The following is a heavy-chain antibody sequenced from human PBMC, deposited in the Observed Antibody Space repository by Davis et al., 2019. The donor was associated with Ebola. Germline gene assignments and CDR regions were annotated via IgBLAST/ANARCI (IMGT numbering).Heavy chain of an antibody. J-gene: IGHJ6*03. CDR2: INPSGGST. V-gene: IGHV1-46*01. D-gene: IGHD2-2*01. CDR1: GYTFTLYY. CDR3: ARWGLGVVSVGQTLSTYYSMDV. Sequence: ASVKVSCKASGYTFTLYYIHWVRQAPGQGLEWMGIINPSGGSTNYAQKFQGRVTMTRDTPTSTVYMELSSLRSEDTAVYYCARWGLGVVSVGQTLSTYYSMDVWGKGTTVTVSS.